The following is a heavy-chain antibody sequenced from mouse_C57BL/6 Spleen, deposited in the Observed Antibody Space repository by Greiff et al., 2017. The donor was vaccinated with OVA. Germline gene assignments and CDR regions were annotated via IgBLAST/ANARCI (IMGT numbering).Heavy chain of an antibody. V-gene: IGHV1-50*01. Sequence: QVQLQQPGAELVKPGASVKLSCKASGYTFTSYWMQWVKLRPGQGLEWIGEIDPSDSYTNYNQKFKGKATLTVDTSSSTAYMQLSSLTSEDSAVYYCAKGYDVTYWGQGTLVTVYA. CDR3: AKGYDVTY. J-gene: IGHJ3*01. CDR1: GYTFTSYW. CDR2: IDPSDSYT. D-gene: IGHD2-2*01.